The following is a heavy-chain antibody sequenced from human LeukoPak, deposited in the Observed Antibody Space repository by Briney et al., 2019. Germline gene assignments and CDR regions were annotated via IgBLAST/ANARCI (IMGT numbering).Heavy chain of an antibody. V-gene: IGHV3-30-3*01. CDR3: AREEISSSWYPYYYYGMDV. CDR1: GFTFSGYA. CDR2: ISYDGSNK. D-gene: IGHD6-13*01. Sequence: GSLRLSCAASGFTFSGYAMHWVRQAPGKGLEWVAVISYDGSNKYYADSVKGRFTISRDNSKNTLYLQMNSLRAEDTAVYYCAREEISSSWYPYYYYGMDVWGQGTTVTVSS. J-gene: IGHJ6*02.